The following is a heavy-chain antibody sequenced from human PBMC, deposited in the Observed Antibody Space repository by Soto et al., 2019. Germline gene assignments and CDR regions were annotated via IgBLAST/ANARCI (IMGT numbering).Heavy chain of an antibody. V-gene: IGHV3-30*18. CDR2: ISYDGARR. CDR1: TFTFSSYA. J-gene: IGHJ4*02. D-gene: IGHD2-2*01. Sequence: QVQLEESGGGVVKPGGSLRLSCVASTFTFSSYAMHWVRQVPGMGPQWMAVISYDGARRFYADSVKGRFTISRDKSKGTLYLDMNSLRPEDSALYYCANGRRSSGSKSSWIPYYFAYWGQENRVIVSS. CDR3: ANGRRSSGSKSSWIPYYFAY.